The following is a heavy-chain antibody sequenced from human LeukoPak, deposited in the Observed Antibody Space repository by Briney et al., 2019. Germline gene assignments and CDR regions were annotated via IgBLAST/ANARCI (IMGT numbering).Heavy chain of an antibody. D-gene: IGHD3-10*01. CDR3: ARGDYYGSGSYSAAFDI. Sequence: ASVKVSCKAFGYTFTSYDINWVRQATGQGLEWMGWMNPNSGNTGYAQKFQGRVTMTRNTSISTAYMELSSLRSEDTAVYYCARGDYYGSGSYSAAFDIWGQGTMVTVSS. CDR2: MNPNSGNT. J-gene: IGHJ3*02. V-gene: IGHV1-8*01. CDR1: GYTFTSYD.